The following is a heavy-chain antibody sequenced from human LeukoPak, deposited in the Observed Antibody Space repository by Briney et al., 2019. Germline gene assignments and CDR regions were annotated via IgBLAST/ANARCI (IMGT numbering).Heavy chain of an antibody. CDR2: FDPEDGET. Sequence: ASVKVSCKVSGYTLTELSMHWVRQAPGKGLEWMGGFDPEDGETIYAQKFQGRVTMTEDTSTDTAYMELSSLSSEDTAVYYCTTDRLRYMVRGVLRSLEGFDPWGQGTLVTVSS. V-gene: IGHV1-24*01. J-gene: IGHJ5*02. CDR1: GYTLTELS. CDR3: TTDRLRYMVRGVLRSLEGFDP. D-gene: IGHD3-10*01.